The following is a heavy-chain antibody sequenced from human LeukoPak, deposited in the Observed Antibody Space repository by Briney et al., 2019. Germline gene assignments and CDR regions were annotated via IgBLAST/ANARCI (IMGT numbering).Heavy chain of an antibody. CDR3: ARDRVTLYYYYMDV. CDR1: GYTFTGYY. J-gene: IGHJ6*03. Sequence: ASVKVSCKASGYTFTGYYTHWVRQAPGQGLEWMGWINPNSGGTNYAQKFQGRVTMTRDTSISTAYMELSRLRSDDTAVYYCARDRVTLYYYYMDVWGKGTTVTISS. V-gene: IGHV1-2*02. D-gene: IGHD3-16*01. CDR2: INPNSGGT.